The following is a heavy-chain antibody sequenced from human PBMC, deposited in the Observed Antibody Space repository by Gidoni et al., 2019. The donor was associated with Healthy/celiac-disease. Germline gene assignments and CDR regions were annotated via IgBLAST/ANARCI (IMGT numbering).Heavy chain of an antibody. CDR2: INPIGGST. D-gene: IGHD1-1*01. J-gene: IGHJ4*02. CDR1: GYTLTSYY. V-gene: IGHV1-46*01. Sequence: VQLVQSGAEVKKPGASVKVSCKASGYTLTSYYMHWVRQAPGQGLEWVGIINPIGGSTSYAQKFQGRVTMTRDTSTSTVYMELSSLRSEDTAVYYCARDAGELERDYWGQGTLVTVSS. CDR3: ARDAGELERDY.